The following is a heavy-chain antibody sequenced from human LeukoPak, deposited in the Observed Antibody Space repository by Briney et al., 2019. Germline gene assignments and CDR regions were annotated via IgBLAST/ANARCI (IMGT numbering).Heavy chain of an antibody. Sequence: PGGSLRLSCAASGFTFSSFVMHWVRQAPGKGLEWVALISYNGSNTYYADSVKGRFTISRDNSKSTLYLQMNSLRAEDTAVYYCTPGMTDWGQGTLVTVSS. CDR2: ISYNGSNT. D-gene: IGHD3-10*01. V-gene: IGHV3-30*03. J-gene: IGHJ4*02. CDR1: GFTFSSFV. CDR3: TPGMTD.